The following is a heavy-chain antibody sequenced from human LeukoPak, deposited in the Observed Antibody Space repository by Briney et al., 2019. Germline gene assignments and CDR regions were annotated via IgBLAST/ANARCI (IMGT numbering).Heavy chain of an antibody. Sequence: ASVKVSCKASGYTFTGYYMHWVRQAPGQGLEWMGWINPNSGGTNCAQKFQGRVTMTRDTSISTAYMELSRLRSDDTAVYYCARSIVGATESGYWGQGTLVTVSS. D-gene: IGHD1-26*01. CDR3: ARSIVGATESGY. CDR1: GYTFTGYY. V-gene: IGHV1-2*02. J-gene: IGHJ4*02. CDR2: INPNSGGT.